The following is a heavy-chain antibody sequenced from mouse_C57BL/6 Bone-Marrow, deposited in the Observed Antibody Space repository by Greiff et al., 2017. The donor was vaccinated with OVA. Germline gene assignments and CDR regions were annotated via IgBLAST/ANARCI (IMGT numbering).Heavy chain of an antibody. D-gene: IGHD1-1*01. CDR2: INPSTGGT. CDR3: ARDYYGRVDY. V-gene: IGHV1-42*01. Sequence: VQLQQSGPELVKPGASVKISCKASGYSFTGYYMNWVKQSPEKSLEWIGEINPSTGGTTYNQKFKAKATLTVDKSSSTAYMQLKSLTSEDSAVYYCARDYYGRVDYWGQGTTLTVSS. CDR1: GYSFTGYY. J-gene: IGHJ2*01.